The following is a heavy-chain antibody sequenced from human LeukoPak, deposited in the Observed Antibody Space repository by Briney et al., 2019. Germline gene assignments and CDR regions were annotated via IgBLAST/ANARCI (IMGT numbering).Heavy chain of an antibody. V-gene: IGHV3-23*01. CDR1: GFNLSSYA. D-gene: IGHD4-17*01. CDR2: ISGSGGST. J-gene: IGHJ6*03. CDR3: AKKPHYGDYWYYYYMDV. Sequence: GGSLRLSCAASGFNLSSYAMSGVRAAPGKRLEWVSAISGSGGSTYDADSVKGRFTISRDNSKNTLYLQMNSLRAEDTAVYYCAKKPHYGDYWYYYYMDVWGKGTTVTVSS.